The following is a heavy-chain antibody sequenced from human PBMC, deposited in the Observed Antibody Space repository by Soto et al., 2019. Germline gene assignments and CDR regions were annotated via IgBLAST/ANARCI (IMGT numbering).Heavy chain of an antibody. CDR2: ILNDGCNK. V-gene: IGHV3-33*05. CDR3: ARDSPTTTSIDY. Sequence: GGSLRLSCAASGFTFTTHGMHWVRQAPGKGLEWVASILNDGCNKYYADSLKGRFTISRDNSKNTLDLQMNSLRAEDTALYYCARDSPTTTSIDYWGQGTLVTVSS. J-gene: IGHJ4*02. CDR1: GFTFTTHG. D-gene: IGHD4-17*01.